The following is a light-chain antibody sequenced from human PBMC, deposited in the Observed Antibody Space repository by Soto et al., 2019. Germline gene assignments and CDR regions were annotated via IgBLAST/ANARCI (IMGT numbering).Light chain of an antibody. CDR3: NSYSSSGDSSV. J-gene: IGLJ1*01. CDR2: EVN. V-gene: IGLV2-14*01. Sequence: QSVLTQPASVSGSPGQSITISCTGTTSDVGNSKFVSWYQQHPDKAPRLIIYEVNNRPSGVSDRFSGSKSGNTASLTISGLQTEDEADYYCNSYSSSGDSSVVGPGTKVTVL. CDR1: TSDVGNSKF.